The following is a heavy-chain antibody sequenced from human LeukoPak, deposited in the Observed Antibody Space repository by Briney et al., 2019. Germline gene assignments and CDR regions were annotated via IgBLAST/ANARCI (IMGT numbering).Heavy chain of an antibody. CDR1: GLTFSNYR. CDR3: ARAPSEFGGYYPEYFRH. V-gene: IGHV3-74*01. CDR2: IKSDGRT. J-gene: IGHJ1*01. D-gene: IGHD3-22*01. Sequence: QSGGSLRLSFAAAGLTFSNYRTDWVRQAPGKGLVWVSRIKSDGRTNYADSVKGRFTISRDNAKNTVSLQMNSLRAEDTGVYYCARAPSEFGGYYPEYFRHWGQGTLVTVSS.